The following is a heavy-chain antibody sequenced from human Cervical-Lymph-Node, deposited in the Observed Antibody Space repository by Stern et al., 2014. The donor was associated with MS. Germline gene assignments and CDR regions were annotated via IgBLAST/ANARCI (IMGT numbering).Heavy chain of an antibody. CDR1: DCSISRYY. D-gene: IGHD3-16*01. CDR3: VGGGFLESGSFDY. V-gene: IGHV4-59*01. CDR2: VYYRVLT. Sequence: VHLVESGPGLVKPSATLSLTCTVTDCSISRYYWRWIRPPPGPALDLIAYVYYRVLTNYNPSLTRRVTMSMDPSPNHLFLTFPPGTAADTAVYYCVGGGFLESGSFDYWGQGILVTVSS. J-gene: IGHJ4*02.